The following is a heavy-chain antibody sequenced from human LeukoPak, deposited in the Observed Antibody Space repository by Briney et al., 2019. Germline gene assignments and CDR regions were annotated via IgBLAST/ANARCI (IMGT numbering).Heavy chain of an antibody. Sequence: SETLSLTCAVYGGSFSGYYWSWIRQPPGKGLEWIGEINHSGSTNYNPSLKSRVTISVDTSKNQFSLKLSSVTAADTAVYYCARDVGAGYSRPFDYWGQGTLVTVSS. CDR2: INHSGST. J-gene: IGHJ4*02. CDR3: ARDVGAGYSRPFDY. V-gene: IGHV4-34*01. CDR1: GGSFSGYY. D-gene: IGHD3-9*01.